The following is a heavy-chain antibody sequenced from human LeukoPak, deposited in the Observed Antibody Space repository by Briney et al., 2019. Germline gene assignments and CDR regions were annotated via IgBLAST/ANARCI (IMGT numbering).Heavy chain of an antibody. CDR3: ARAAGGYYFDY. D-gene: IGHD2-15*01. Sequence: GGSLRLSCAASGFTFSSYWMHWVRQAPGKGLVWVSRINSDGSSTSYADSVKGRFTISRDNAKNTLYLQMNSLRAEDTAVYYCARAAGGYYFDYWGQGTLVTVSS. CDR2: INSDGSST. CDR1: GFTFSSYW. V-gene: IGHV3-74*01. J-gene: IGHJ4*02.